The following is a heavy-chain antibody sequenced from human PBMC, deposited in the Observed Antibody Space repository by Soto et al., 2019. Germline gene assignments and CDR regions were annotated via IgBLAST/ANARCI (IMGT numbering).Heavy chain of an antibody. CDR1: GGSISSYY. V-gene: IGHV4-4*07. J-gene: IGHJ4*02. CDR3: ARRTPIATASPFDY. CDR2: IYTSGST. D-gene: IGHD6-13*01. Sequence: SETLSLTXTVSGGSISSYYWSWIRQPAGKGLEWIGRIYTSGSTNYNPSLKSRVTMSVDTSKNQFSLKLSSVTAAETAVYYCARRTPIATASPFDYWGQGTLVTVSS.